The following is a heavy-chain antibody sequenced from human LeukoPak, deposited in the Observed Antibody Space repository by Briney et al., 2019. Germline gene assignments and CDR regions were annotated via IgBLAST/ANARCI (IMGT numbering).Heavy chain of an antibody. V-gene: IGHV3-21*01. CDR1: GFTFSSYS. D-gene: IGHD7-27*01. Sequence: PGGSLRLSCAASGFTFSSYSMNWVRQAPGKGLEWVSSISSSSSYIYYADSVKGRFTISRDNAKNSLYLQMNSLRAEDTAVYYCARYGEISYYFDYWGQGTLVTVSS. CDR3: ARYGEISYYFDY. CDR2: ISSSSSYI. J-gene: IGHJ4*02.